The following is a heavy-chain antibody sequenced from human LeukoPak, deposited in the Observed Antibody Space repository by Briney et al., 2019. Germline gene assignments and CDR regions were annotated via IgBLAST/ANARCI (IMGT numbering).Heavy chain of an antibody. D-gene: IGHD1-26*01. CDR1: GFTFKDYG. V-gene: IGHV3-9*01. CDR2: INWNGGGT. CDR3: AKHMRATNTYSFFGLDV. Sequence: GRSLRLSCAATGFTFKDYGMHWVRQPPGKGLEWVSSINWNGGGTDYADSVEGRFTISRDNAKNSLYLQLSSLRPEDTALYYCAKHMRATNTYSFFGLDVWGQGTTVTVSS. J-gene: IGHJ6*02.